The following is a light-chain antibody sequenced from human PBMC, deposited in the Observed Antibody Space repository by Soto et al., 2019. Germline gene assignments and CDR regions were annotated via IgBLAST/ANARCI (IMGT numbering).Light chain of an antibody. V-gene: IGKV3-20*01. J-gene: IGKJ5*01. Sequence: EIVLTQSPGTLSLSPGERATLSCRASQTIASRYLAWYQRQPGQAPRLLIYRTFARAPGIPDRFSGGGSGTDFTLTISRLEREDFAVYYCQQYDTSPPTFGQGKRLEIK. CDR2: RTF. CDR1: QTIASRY. CDR3: QQYDTSPPT.